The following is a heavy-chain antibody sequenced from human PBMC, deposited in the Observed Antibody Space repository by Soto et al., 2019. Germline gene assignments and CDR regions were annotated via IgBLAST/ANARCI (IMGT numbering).Heavy chain of an antibody. D-gene: IGHD5-18*01. V-gene: IGHV3-33*01. Sequence: GSLRLSCAASGFTFSSYGMHWVRQAPGKGLEGVAVIWYDGSNKYYADSVKGRFTISRDNSKNTLYLQMNSLRAEDTAVYYCARESGYSYGYNYYGMDVWGQGTTVTVTS. CDR3: ARESGYSYGYNYYGMDV. CDR1: GFTFSSYG. J-gene: IGHJ6*02. CDR2: IWYDGSNK.